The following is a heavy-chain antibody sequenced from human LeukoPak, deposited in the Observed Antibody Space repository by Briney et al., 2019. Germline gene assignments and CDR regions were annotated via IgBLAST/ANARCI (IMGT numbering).Heavy chain of an antibody. Sequence: GGSLRLSCSVSGFTFTDTYMTWIRQAPGKGLESLSYISPSGTDIPYADSVKGRFTIPMCNAENSVYLQMNRLRAEDTAVYYCTSYYYDDNYFYYVDVWGTGTTVTVSS. V-gene: IGHV3-11*04. CDR2: ISPSGTDI. CDR3: TSYYYDDNYFYYVDV. J-gene: IGHJ6*03. D-gene: IGHD3-22*01. CDR1: GFTFTDTY.